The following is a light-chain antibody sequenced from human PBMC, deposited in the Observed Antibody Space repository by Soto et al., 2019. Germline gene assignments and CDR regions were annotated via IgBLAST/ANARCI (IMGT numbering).Light chain of an antibody. Sequence: QSALTQPASVSGSPGQSITISCTGTSSDVGGYNYVSLYQQHPGKAPKLMIYDVSNRPSGVSNRFSGSKSGNTASLTISGLQAEDEADYYCCSYASSGTLVFGTGTKLTVL. J-gene: IGLJ1*01. CDR1: SSDVGGYNY. CDR3: CSYASSGTLV. CDR2: DVS. V-gene: IGLV2-14*01.